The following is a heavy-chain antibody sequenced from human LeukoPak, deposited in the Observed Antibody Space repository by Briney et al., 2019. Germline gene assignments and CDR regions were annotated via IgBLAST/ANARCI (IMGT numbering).Heavy chain of an antibody. J-gene: IGHJ3*02. CDR3: ARFGSDIAAAGTDGAFDI. CDR1: GFTFSSYG. V-gene: IGHV3-33*01. CDR2: IWDDGSNK. Sequence: GGSLRLSCAASGFTFSSYGMHWVRQAPGKGLEWVAVIWDDGSNKYYADSVKGRFTISRDNSKNTLYLQMNSLRAEDTAVYYCARFGSDIAAAGTDGAFDIWGQGTMVTVFS. D-gene: IGHD6-13*01.